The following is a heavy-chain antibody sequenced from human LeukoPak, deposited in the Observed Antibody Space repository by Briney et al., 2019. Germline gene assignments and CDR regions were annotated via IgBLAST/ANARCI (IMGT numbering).Heavy chain of an antibody. Sequence: ASVKVSCKASGGTFSSYAISWVRQAPGQGLEWMGRIIPILGIANYAQKFQGRVTITADKSTSTAYMELSSLRSEDTAVYYCACAPSHYYDSSGYDYWGQGTLVTVSS. CDR1: GGTFSSYA. CDR2: IIPILGIA. D-gene: IGHD3-22*01. V-gene: IGHV1-69*04. CDR3: ACAPSHYYDSSGYDY. J-gene: IGHJ4*02.